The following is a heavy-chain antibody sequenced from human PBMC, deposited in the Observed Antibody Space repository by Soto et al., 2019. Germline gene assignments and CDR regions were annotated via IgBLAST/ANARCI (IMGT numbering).Heavy chain of an antibody. Sequence: GGSLRLSCAASGLTFSTYWMHWVRQAPGKGLVWVSRINSDGSTTNYADSVKGRFTISRDNAKNTLYLQMNSLRVEDTAMYYCARVAGGNRPYYFDSCGQGTLVTVSS. CDR1: GLTFSTYW. D-gene: IGHD6-13*01. CDR2: INSDGSTT. J-gene: IGHJ4*02. V-gene: IGHV3-74*01. CDR3: ARVAGGNRPYYFDS.